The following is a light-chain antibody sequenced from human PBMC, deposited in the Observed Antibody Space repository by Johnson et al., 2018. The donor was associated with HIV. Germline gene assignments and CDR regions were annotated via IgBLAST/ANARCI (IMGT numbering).Light chain of an antibody. CDR3: GTWDSSLSAYYV. CDR1: SSNIGKNY. J-gene: IGLJ1*01. CDR2: DNN. Sequence: QSMLTQPPSVSAAPGQKVTISCSGSSSNIGKNYVSWYQQLPGTAPKLLIYDNNKRPSGIPDRFSGSKSGTSATLGITGLQTGDEADYYCGTWDSSLSAYYVFGTGTKVTVL. V-gene: IGLV1-51*01.